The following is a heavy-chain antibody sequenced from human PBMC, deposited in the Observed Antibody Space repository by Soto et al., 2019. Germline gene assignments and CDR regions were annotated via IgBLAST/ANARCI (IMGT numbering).Heavy chain of an antibody. CDR2: MNPNSGNT. Sequence: ASVKVSCKASGYTFTSYDINWVRQATGQGLEWMGWMNPNSGNTGYAQKFQGRVTMTRNTSISTAYMELSSLRSEDTAVYYCAKGARIAAWRGTNWFDPWGQGTRVTVSS. CDR1: GYTFTSYD. J-gene: IGHJ5*02. CDR3: AKGARIAAWRGTNWFDP. V-gene: IGHV1-8*01. D-gene: IGHD6-6*01.